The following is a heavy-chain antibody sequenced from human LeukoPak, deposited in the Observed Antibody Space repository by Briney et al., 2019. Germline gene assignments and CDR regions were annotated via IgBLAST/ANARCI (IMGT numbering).Heavy chain of an antibody. J-gene: IGHJ3*01. D-gene: IGHD6-13*01. CDR1: GGSFSGHF. V-gene: IGHV4-34*01. Sequence: PSETLSLTCAVYGGSFSGHFRSWIRQSPGKGLEWIGEINHSGSTNYNPSLKSRLTIRVDTSKNQFSLKLSSVSAADTAVYYCARVHQQLALYSFDVWGHGTLVTVSS. CDR3: ARVHQQLALYSFDV. CDR2: INHSGST.